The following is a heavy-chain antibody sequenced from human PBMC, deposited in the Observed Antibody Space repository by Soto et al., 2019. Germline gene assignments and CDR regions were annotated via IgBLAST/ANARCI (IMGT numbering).Heavy chain of an antibody. J-gene: IGHJ6*02. Sequence: QVQLVQSGAEVKKPGSSVKVSCKASVGTFSSYAISWVRQAPGQGLEWMGGIIPIFGTANYAQKFQGRVTITADESTSTAYMELSSLRSEDTAVYYCARLSGYIKQQHYYYDGMDVWGQGTPVTVSS. CDR2: IIPIFGTA. CDR1: VGTFSSYA. V-gene: IGHV1-69*01. CDR3: ARLSGYIKQQHYYYDGMDV. D-gene: IGHD5-18*01.